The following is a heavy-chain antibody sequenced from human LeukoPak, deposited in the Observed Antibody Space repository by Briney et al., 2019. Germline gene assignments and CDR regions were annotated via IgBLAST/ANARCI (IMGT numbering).Heavy chain of an antibody. Sequence: GASVKVSCKASGGTFSSYAISWVRQAPGQGLEWMGGIIPIFGTANYAQKFQGRVTITADESTSTAYMELSSLRSEDTAVYYRARGSIAVAGTNWFDPWGQGTLVTVSS. CDR3: ARGSIAVAGTNWFDP. V-gene: IGHV1-69*13. CDR1: GGTFSSYA. D-gene: IGHD6-19*01. CDR2: IIPIFGTA. J-gene: IGHJ5*02.